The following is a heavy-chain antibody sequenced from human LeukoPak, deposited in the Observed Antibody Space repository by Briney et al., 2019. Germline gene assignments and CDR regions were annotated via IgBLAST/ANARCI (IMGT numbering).Heavy chain of an antibody. CDR1: GGSISSGSYY. J-gene: IGHJ4*02. Sequence: PSETLSLTCTVSGGSISSGSYYWSWIRQPAGKGLEWIGRIYTSGSTNYNPSLKSRVTISVDTSKNQFSLKLSSVTAADTAVYYCARDRYDILTGYRYFDYWGQGTLVTVSS. CDR3: ARDRYDILTGYRYFDY. V-gene: IGHV4-61*02. CDR2: IYTSGST. D-gene: IGHD3-9*01.